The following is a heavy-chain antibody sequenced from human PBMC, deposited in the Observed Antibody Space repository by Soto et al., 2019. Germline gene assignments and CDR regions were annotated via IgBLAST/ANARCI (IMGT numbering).Heavy chain of an antibody. CDR3: ATGVLYDSSGYYYFDY. V-gene: IGHV1-69*06. Sequence: GASVKVSCKAYGGTFSSYAINWVRQAPGQGLEWMGGIIPIFGTANYAQQFQGSVTITAEKSTSTAYMELSSLRSEDTAVYYCATGVLYDSSGYYYFDYWGQGTLVTVSS. CDR1: GGTFSSYA. J-gene: IGHJ4*02. D-gene: IGHD3-22*01. CDR2: IIPIFGTA.